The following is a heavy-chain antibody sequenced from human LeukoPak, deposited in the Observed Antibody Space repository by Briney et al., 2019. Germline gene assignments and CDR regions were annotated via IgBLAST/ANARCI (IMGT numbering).Heavy chain of an antibody. CDR2: IYYSGST. J-gene: IGHJ6*02. V-gene: IGHV4-39*01. CDR3: ARHAPWYCSSTSCYGMDV. CDR1: GGSLSSSSYY. Sequence: SETLSLTCTVSGGSLSSSSYYWGWIRQPPGTGLEWIGSIYYSGSTYYNPSLKSRVTISVDTSKNQFSLKLSSVTAAHTAVYYCARHAPWYCSSTSCYGMDVWGQGTTVTVSS. D-gene: IGHD2-2*01.